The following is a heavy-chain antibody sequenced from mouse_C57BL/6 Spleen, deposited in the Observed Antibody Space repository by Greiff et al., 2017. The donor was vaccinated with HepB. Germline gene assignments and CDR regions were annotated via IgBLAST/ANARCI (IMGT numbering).Heavy chain of an antibody. CDR1: GYTFTSYW. Sequence: QVHVKQPGAELVKPGASVKLSCKASGYTFTSYWMHWVKQRPGRGLEWIGRIDPNSGGTKYNEKFKSKATLTVDKPSSTAYMQLSSLTSEDSAVYYCATAQAVPDYWGQGTTLTVSS. CDR3: ATAQAVPDY. J-gene: IGHJ2*01. D-gene: IGHD3-2*02. CDR2: IDPNSGGT. V-gene: IGHV1-72*01.